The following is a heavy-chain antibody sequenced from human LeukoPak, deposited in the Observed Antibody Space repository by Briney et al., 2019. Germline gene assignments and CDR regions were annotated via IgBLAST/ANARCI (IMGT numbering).Heavy chain of an antibody. Sequence: TGGSLRLSCAASGFTFSSYAMSWVRQAPGKGLERVSAISGSGGSTYYADSVKGRFTISRDNSKNTLYLQMNSLRAEDTAVYYCAKDVQWLVRGRYFDYWGQGTLVTVSS. D-gene: IGHD6-19*01. V-gene: IGHV3-23*01. CDR1: GFTFSSYA. J-gene: IGHJ4*02. CDR2: ISGSGGST. CDR3: AKDVQWLVRGRYFDY.